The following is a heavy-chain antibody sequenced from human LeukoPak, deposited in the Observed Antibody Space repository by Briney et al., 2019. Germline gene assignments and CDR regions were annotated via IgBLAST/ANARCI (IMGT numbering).Heavy chain of an antibody. V-gene: IGHV3-15*01. Sequence: GGSLRLSCAASGFTFSNAWMSWVRQGPGKGLEWVGRIKSKTHGGTTDYAAPVKDRFTISRGDSKNTLYLQINSLKTEDTAVYYCTTIAAAGQYDYWGQGTLVTVSS. J-gene: IGHJ4*02. CDR1: GFTFSNAW. CDR3: TTIAAAGQYDY. CDR2: IKSKTHGGTT. D-gene: IGHD6-13*01.